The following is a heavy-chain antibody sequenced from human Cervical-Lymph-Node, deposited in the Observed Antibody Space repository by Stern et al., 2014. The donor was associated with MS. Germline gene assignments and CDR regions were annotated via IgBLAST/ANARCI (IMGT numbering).Heavy chain of an antibody. D-gene: IGHD3-10*01. CDR2: VSYDGTQR. CDR1: GFTFRTYA. J-gene: IGHJ4*02. Sequence: MQLVESGGGVVQPGRSLSLSCVASGFTFRTYALHWVRQAPGTGLEWVAFVSYDGTQRNSTDSVKARFTISRDNSKNTLYLHMNSLRDEDTAVYFCARGGRGVGLEYWGQGALVTVSS. CDR3: ARGGRGVGLEY. V-gene: IGHV3-30-3*01.